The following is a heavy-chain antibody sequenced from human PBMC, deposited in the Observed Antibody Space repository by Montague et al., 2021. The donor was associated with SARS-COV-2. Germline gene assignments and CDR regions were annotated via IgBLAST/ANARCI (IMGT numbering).Heavy chain of an antibody. CDR3: ARGGGRLQYSYYYGMDV. D-gene: IGHD5-12*01. V-gene: IGHV4-59*01. CDR1: GGSMINNY. J-gene: IGHJ6*02. Sequence: SETLSLTCSVSGGSMINNYWSWIRQPPVKGLEWMGYIYYTGSTDYNPSLESRATLSIDTSQNEFSLKLTSVTAADTAVYYCARGGGRLQYSYYYGMDVWGQGTTVTVSS. CDR2: IYYTGST.